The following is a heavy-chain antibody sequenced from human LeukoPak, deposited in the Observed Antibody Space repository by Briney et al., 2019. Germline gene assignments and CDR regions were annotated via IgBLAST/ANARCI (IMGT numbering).Heavy chain of an antibody. CDR3: VSRAHFWSCPGG. CDR2: ISGSGGST. D-gene: IGHD3-3*02. J-gene: IGHJ4*02. Sequence: PGGSLRLSCAASGFTFSSYAMSWVRQAPGKGLEWVSAISGSGGSTYYADSVKGRFTISRDNSKNTLYLQMNSLRVEDTAVYYCVSRAHFWSCPGGWGQGPLVPVSS. CDR1: GFTFSSYA. V-gene: IGHV3-23*01.